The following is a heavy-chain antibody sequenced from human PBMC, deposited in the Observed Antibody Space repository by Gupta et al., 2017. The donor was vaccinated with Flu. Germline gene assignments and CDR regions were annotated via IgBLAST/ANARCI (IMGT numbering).Heavy chain of an antibody. V-gene: IGHV3-53*02. D-gene: IGHD5-12*01. J-gene: IGHJ4*02. CDR2: FYVGGAT. CDR1: GFPVSSSS. Sequence: EVQLVETGGGLIQPGGSLRLSCAASGFPVSSSSMSWVRQAPGKGLEWVSVFYVGGATYYADSVRGRFTISRDNSENTLYLQMNSLRAEDTAVYYCARGDGYNYFGHWGQGTLVTVSS. CDR3: ARGDGYNYFGH.